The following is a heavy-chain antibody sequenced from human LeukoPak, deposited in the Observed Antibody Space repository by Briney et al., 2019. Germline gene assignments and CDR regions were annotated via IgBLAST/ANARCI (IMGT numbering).Heavy chain of an antibody. Sequence: SETLSLTCTVSGVSISSSNSYWGWIRQPPGKGLEWIGSIYYTGNTYYNASLKSRVTISIDTSKNQISLRLTSVTATDTAMYYCARQAGSGLFTLPGGQGTLVTVSS. CDR1: GVSISSSNSY. CDR2: IYYTGNT. CDR3: ARQAGSGLFTLP. D-gene: IGHD3/OR15-3a*01. J-gene: IGHJ4*02. V-gene: IGHV4-39*01.